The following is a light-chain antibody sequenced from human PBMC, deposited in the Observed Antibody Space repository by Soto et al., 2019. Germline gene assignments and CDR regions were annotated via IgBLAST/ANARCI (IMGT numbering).Light chain of an antibody. V-gene: IGLV4-69*01. J-gene: IGLJ3*02. Sequence: QLVLTQSPSASASLGASVKLTCTLSSGHSSYAIAWHQQQPQKGPRFLMKLTSDGSHTKGDGIPDRFSGSSSGAERYLTISSLQSEDEADYYCQTWGTGIRVFGGRTKVTVL. CDR3: QTWGTGIRV. CDR1: SGHSSYA. CDR2: LTSDGSH.